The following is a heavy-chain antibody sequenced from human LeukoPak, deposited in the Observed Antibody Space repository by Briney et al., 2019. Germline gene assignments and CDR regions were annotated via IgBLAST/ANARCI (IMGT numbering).Heavy chain of an antibody. CDR2: ISWNSGSI. D-gene: IGHD4-23*01. V-gene: IGHV3-9*01. J-gene: IGHJ4*02. Sequence: GRSLRLSCAASGFTFDDYAMHWVRQAPGKGLEWVSGISWNSGSIGYADSVKGRFTISRDNAKNSLYLQMNSLRAEDTALYYCAKGSTRQYGGNSGLFDYWGQGTLVTVSS. CDR3: AKGSTRQYGGNSGLFDY. CDR1: GFTFDDYA.